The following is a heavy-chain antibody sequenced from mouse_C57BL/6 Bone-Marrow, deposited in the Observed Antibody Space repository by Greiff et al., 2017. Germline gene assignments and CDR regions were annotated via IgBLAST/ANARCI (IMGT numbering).Heavy chain of an antibody. J-gene: IGHJ1*03. Sequence: QVQLKESGAELARPGASVKLSCKASGYTFTSYGISWVKQRTGQGLEWIGEIYPRSGNTYYNEKFKGKATLTADKSSSTAYMELRSLTSEDSAVYFCARWDYYGSSYGRYVDVWGTGTTVTVSS. D-gene: IGHD1-1*01. CDR1: GYTFTSYG. V-gene: IGHV1-81*01. CDR3: ARWDYYGSSYGRYVDV. CDR2: IYPRSGNT.